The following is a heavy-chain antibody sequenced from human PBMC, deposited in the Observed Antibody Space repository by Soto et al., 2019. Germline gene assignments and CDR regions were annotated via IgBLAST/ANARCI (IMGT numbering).Heavy chain of an antibody. CDR1: RFTFSGYA. J-gene: IGHJ6*02. CDR2: ISGSGGST. V-gene: IGHV3-23*01. Sequence: PDGSLRHPCAASRFTFSGYAMSRARQAPGKGLEWVSAISGSGGSTYYADPVKCRFTISRDNSKNTLYLQMNSLRAEDTAVYSCAKGQPRVLVDYYGRDVWGQGTTVTVSS. CDR3: AKGQPRVLVDYYGRDV. D-gene: IGHD6-13*01.